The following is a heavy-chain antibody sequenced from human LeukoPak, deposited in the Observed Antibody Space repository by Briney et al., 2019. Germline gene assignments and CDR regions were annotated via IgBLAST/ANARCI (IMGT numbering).Heavy chain of an antibody. CDR1: GYSISSGYY. J-gene: IGHJ4*02. CDR3: ARRGPGGSYSTYFDY. V-gene: IGHV4-38-2*02. D-gene: IGHD1-26*01. Sequence: SETLSLTCTVSGYSISSGYYWGWIRQPPGKGLEWIGSIYHSGSTYYNPSLKSRVTISVDTSKNQFSLKLSSVTAADTAVYYCARRGPGGSYSTYFDYWGQGTLVTVSS. CDR2: IYHSGST.